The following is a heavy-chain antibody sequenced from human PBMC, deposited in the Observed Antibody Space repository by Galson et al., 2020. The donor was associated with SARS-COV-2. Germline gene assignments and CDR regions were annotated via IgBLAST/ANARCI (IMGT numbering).Heavy chain of an antibody. V-gene: IGHV4-31*03. CDR1: GGSISSGGYY. J-gene: IGHJ5*02. D-gene: IGHD5-12*01. CDR3: ARDRNGYSGYVWFDP. Sequence: SETLSLTCTVSGGSISSGGYYWSWIRQHPGKGLEWIGYIYYSGSTYYNPSLKSRVTISVDTSKNQFSLKLSSVTAADTAVYYCARDRNGYSGYVWFDPWGQGSLVTVSS. CDR2: IYYSGST.